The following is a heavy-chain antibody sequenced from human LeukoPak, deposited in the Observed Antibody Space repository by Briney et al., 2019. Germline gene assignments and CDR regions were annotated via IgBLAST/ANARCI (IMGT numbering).Heavy chain of an antibody. CDR3: ARDRVAVVVPAAIVVFDY. CDR2: INPNSGGT. Sequence: ASVKVSCKASGYTFTGYYMHWVRQAPGQGLEWMGWINPNSGGTNYAQKFQGRVTMTRDTSISTAYMELSRLRSDDTAVYYCARDRVAVVVPAAIVVFDYWGQGTLVTVSS. J-gene: IGHJ4*02. CDR1: GYTFTGYY. D-gene: IGHD2-2*02. V-gene: IGHV1-2*02.